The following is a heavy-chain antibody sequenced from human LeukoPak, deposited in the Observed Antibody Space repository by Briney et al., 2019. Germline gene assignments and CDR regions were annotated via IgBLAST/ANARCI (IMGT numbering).Heavy chain of an antibody. CDR2: IDGSGRGT. CDR1: GFTFGSYG. CDR3: VISKGYMDV. J-gene: IGHJ6*03. V-gene: IGHV3-23*01. Sequence: VGSLRLSSAASGFTFGSYGMTWVRQAPGKGLQWVSAIDGSGRGTAYAASVKGRFTISRDNSENTLYLQMISLRAEDTATYCCVISKGYMDVWGNGTTVTISS.